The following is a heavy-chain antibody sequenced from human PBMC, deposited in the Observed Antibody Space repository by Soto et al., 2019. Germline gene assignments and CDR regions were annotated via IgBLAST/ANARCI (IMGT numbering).Heavy chain of an antibody. CDR1: GGSFSGYY. V-gene: IGHV4-34*01. Sequence: SETLSLTCAVYGGSFSGYYWSWIRQPPGKGLEWIGEINHSGSTNYNPSLKSRVTISVDTSKNQFSLKLSSVTAADTAVYYCAREKKVIGLGETNYYYGMDVWGQGTTVTVSS. CDR2: INHSGST. J-gene: IGHJ6*02. CDR3: AREKKVIGLGETNYYYGMDV. D-gene: IGHD3-10*01.